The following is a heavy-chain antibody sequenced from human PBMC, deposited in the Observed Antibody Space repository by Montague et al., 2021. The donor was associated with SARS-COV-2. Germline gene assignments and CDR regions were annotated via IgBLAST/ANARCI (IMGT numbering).Heavy chain of an antibody. CDR1: GGSFSGYY. J-gene: IGHJ4*02. Sequence: SETLSLTCAVYGGSFSGYYWSWIRQPPGKGLEWIGEISHSGGTNYNPSLKSRVTISIDTSKNQFYLRLNSVTAADTAVYYCARHPLGYCSSTSCYVGWGQGTLVTVSS. D-gene: IGHD2-2*01. V-gene: IGHV4-34*01. CDR2: ISHSGGT. CDR3: ARHPLGYCSSTSCYVG.